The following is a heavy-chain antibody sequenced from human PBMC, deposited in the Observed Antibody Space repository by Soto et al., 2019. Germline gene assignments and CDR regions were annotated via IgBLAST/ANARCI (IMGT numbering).Heavy chain of an antibody. Sequence: PSETLSLTCTVSGGSITTFYWSWVRQPPGKGLEWIGYIYHSGHSNYNPSLKSRVTMAVDTSKNQFSLKVSSATAADTAVYYCAREGGGGTIAFDYXGQGTLVTVS. CDR1: GGSITTFY. J-gene: IGHJ4*02. D-gene: IGHD6-13*01. CDR2: IYHSGHS. CDR3: AREGGGGTIAFDY. V-gene: IGHV4-59*01.